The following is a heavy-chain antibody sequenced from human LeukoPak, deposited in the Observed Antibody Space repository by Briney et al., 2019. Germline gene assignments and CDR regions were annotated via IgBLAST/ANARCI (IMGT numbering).Heavy chain of an antibody. V-gene: IGHV3-48*02. J-gene: IGHJ4*02. CDR3: ARDPGLDI. Sequence: PGGSLRLSCAASGFTFSTYTMNWVRQAPGKGLEWVSYISSGSGTIHYADSVKGRFTISRDNAKNSLYLQMNSLRDDDTAVYYCARDPGLDIWGQGTLVTVSS. CDR2: ISSGSGTI. CDR1: GFTFSTYT.